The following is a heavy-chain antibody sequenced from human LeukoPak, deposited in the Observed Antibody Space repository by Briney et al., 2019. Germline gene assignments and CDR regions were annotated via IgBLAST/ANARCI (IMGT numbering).Heavy chain of an antibody. J-gene: IGHJ3*02. Sequence: GGSLRLSCAASGFTFSDYYMSWIRQAPGKGLEWVSYISSSGSTIYYADSVKGRFTISRDNAKNSLYLQMNSLRAEDTAVYYCARMLWLSPYDAFDIWGQGTMVTVSS. V-gene: IGHV3-11*04. CDR2: ISSSGSTI. CDR3: ARMLWLSPYDAFDI. D-gene: IGHD3-22*01. CDR1: GFTFSDYY.